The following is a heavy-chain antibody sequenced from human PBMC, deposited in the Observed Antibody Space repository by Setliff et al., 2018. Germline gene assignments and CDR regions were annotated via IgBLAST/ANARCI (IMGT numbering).Heavy chain of an antibody. J-gene: IGHJ4*02. CDR1: GGSVSTFY. D-gene: IGHD1-26*01. CDR2: ISPSGST. Sequence: SETLSLTCRVSGGSVSTFYWTWIRQPPGKGLEWIGHISPSGSTTYNPSVKSRVTISLDTSKNHFSLKLDSVTAADTALYYCARSPSSGAYWNPRPFYSDYWARGTLVTVSS. CDR3: ARSPSSGAYWNPRPFYSDY. V-gene: IGHV4-4*08.